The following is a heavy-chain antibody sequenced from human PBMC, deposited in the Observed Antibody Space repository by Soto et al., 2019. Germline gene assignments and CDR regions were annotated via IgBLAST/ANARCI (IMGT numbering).Heavy chain of an antibody. Sequence: GGPLRLSSAAPGFTVSSNYMSWVRQAPGKGLEWVSVIYSGGSTYYADSVKGRFTISRHNSKNTLYLQMNSLRAEDTAVYYCARAGGPDGLEGDYWGQGTLVTV. D-gene: IGHD2-15*01. CDR1: GFTVSSNY. V-gene: IGHV3-53*04. CDR3: ARAGGPDGLEGDY. J-gene: IGHJ4*02. CDR2: IYSGGST.